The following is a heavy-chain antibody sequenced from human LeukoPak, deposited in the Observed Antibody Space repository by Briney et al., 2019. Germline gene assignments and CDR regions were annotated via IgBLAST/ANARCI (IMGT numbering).Heavy chain of an antibody. CDR3: ARGREENDYYYYYGMDV. CDR1: GYTFTSYD. CDR2: MNPNSGNT. D-gene: IGHD1-1*01. J-gene: IGHJ6*02. Sequence: ASVKVSCKASGYTFTSYDISWVRQATGQGLEWMGWMNPNSGNTGYAQKFQGRVTMTRNTSISTAYMELSSLRSEDTAVYYCARGREENDYYYYYGMDVWGQGTTVTVSS. V-gene: IGHV1-8*01.